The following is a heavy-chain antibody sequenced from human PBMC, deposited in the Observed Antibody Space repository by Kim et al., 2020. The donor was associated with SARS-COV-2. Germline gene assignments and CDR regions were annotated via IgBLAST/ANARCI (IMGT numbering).Heavy chain of an antibody. Sequence: GGSLRLSCAASGFSFSNHWMTWVRQDPGRGPEWVANINQHGSEKYYVASVGGRFTISRDDAKNSLYLQMNSLRAEDTATYYCARNNAMDVWGQGTTVTVSS. J-gene: IGHJ6*02. CDR2: INQHGSEK. CDR1: GFSFSNHW. V-gene: IGHV3-7*03. CDR3: ARNNAMDV.